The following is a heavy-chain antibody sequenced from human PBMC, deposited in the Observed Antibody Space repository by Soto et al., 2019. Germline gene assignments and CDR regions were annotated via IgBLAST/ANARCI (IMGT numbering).Heavy chain of an antibody. J-gene: IGHJ5*02. CDR3: ATAQAYYYDSSGPRFDP. CDR1: GYTLTELS. D-gene: IGHD3-22*01. V-gene: IGHV1-24*01. CDR2: FDPEDGET. Sequence: ASVKVSCKXSGYTLTELSMHWVRQAPGKGLEWMGGFDPEDGETIYAQKFQGRVTMTEDTSTDKAYMELSSLRSEDTAVYYCATAQAYYYDSSGPRFDPWGQGTLVTVSS.